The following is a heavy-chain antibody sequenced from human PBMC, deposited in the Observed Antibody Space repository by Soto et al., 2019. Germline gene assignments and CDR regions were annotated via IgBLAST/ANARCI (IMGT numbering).Heavy chain of an antibody. Sequence: LRLSCAASGFTFSRFDMSWVRQAPGKGLQWVAGISLGGGSTYYTDSVKGRFTISRDNSQNTLYLQMNSLRGEDTAVYYCAKTVSIAVVAAPNFDSWGQGTLVTVSS. CDR1: GFTFSRFD. D-gene: IGHD2-15*01. J-gene: IGHJ4*02. CDR2: ISLGGGST. V-gene: IGHV3-23*01. CDR3: AKTVSIAVVAAPNFDS.